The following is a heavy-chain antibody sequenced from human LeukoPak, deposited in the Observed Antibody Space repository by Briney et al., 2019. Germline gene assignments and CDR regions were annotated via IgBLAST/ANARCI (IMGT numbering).Heavy chain of an antibody. CDR1: GISLSNYA. Sequence: GGSLRLSCVVSGISLSNYAMSWVRQAPGKGLEWVSYISERGGSTAYADSVKGRFTISRVNSKNTLYLQMGSLRAEDSSIYYCANLPGKGMPNVLDVWGKGTTVTVSS. J-gene: IGHJ6*04. D-gene: IGHD2-8*01. CDR3: ANLPGKGMPNVLDV. CDR2: ISERGGST. V-gene: IGHV3-23*01.